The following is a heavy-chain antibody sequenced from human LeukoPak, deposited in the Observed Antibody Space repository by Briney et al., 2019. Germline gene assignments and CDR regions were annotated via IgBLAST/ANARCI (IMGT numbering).Heavy chain of an antibody. D-gene: IGHD6-13*01. V-gene: IGHV3-7*01. CDR2: MNQDGSEK. CDR1: GFTFSNYW. CDR3: ARDLYSSRTNDAFVI. Sequence: GGSLRLSCAASGFTFSNYWMSWVRQAPGKGLEWVANMNQDGSEKYYVESVKGRFTISRDNAKNSLYLQMNSLSPEDTAVYYRARDLYSSRTNDAFVIWGQGTMVTVSS. J-gene: IGHJ3*02.